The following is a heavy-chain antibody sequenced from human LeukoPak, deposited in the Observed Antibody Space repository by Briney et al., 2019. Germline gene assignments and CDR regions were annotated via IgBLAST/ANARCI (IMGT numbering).Heavy chain of an antibody. CDR1: GFTFGDYA. J-gene: IGHJ4*02. CDR2: ITGDARNI. D-gene: IGHD3-22*01. V-gene: IGHV3-43*02. CDR3: AKDHYHDNSDTRPEN. Sequence: PGGSLRLSCATSGFTFGDYAIHWVRRAPGRGLEWVSLITGDARNIYYADPVKGRFTISRDNSKNSLFLQMNSLRTEDTAFYYCAKDHYHDNSDTRPENWSQGALVTVSS.